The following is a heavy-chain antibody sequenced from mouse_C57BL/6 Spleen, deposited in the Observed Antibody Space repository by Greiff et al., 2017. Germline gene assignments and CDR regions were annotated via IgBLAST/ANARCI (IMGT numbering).Heavy chain of an antibody. CDR3: ARGLLLDY. D-gene: IGHD1-1*01. J-gene: IGHJ2*01. CDR2: INYDGSST. CDR1: GFTFSDYY. V-gene: IGHV5-16*01. Sequence: EVQVVESEGGLVQPGSSMKLSCTASGFTFSDYYMAWVRQVPEKGLEWVANINYDGSSTYYLDSLKSRFIISRDNAKNILYLQMSSLKSEDTATYYCARGLLLDYWGQGTTLTVSS.